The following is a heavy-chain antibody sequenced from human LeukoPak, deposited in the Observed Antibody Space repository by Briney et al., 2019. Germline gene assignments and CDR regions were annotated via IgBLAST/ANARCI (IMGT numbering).Heavy chain of an antibody. D-gene: IGHD6-6*01. V-gene: IGHV1-2*02. CDR1: GYAFTGYY. CDR2: INPNSGGT. J-gene: IGHJ5*02. Sequence: ASVKVSCKASGYAFTGYYMHWVRQAPGQGLEWMGWINPNSGGTNYAQKFQGRVTMTRDTSISTAYMELSRLRSDDTAVYYCAREARSSSGWFDPWGQGTLVTVSS. CDR3: AREARSSSGWFDP.